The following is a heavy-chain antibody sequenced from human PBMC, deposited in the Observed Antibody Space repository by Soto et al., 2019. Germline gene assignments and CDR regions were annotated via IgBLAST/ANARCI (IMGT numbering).Heavy chain of an antibody. D-gene: IGHD3-10*01. J-gene: IGHJ6*02. CDR2: IWSDGSNE. V-gene: IGHV3-33*01. Sequence: QVQLVESGGGVVQPGMSLRLSCAASGFTFSSYGVHWVRQAPGKGLEWVAVIWSDGSNEYYADSVKGRFTISRDNSKNTLSLQMDSLTTEDTAVYYRARDIMVRGRSDYGMDVWGQGTTVTVSS. CDR3: ARDIMVRGRSDYGMDV. CDR1: GFTFSSYG.